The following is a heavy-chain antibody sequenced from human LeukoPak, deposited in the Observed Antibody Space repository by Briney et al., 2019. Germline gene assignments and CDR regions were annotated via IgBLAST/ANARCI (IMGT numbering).Heavy chain of an antibody. Sequence: ASVKVSCKASGYTFTSYDINWVRQATGQGLEWVGWMSPNSGNTGYAQKFQGRVTITRNTSISTAYMELSSLRSEDTAVYYWARGTSYCSSTSCSPSLGFDYWGQGTLVTVSS. CDR3: ARGTSYCSSTSCSPSLGFDY. CDR1: GYTFTSYD. D-gene: IGHD2-2*01. J-gene: IGHJ4*02. V-gene: IGHV1-8*03. CDR2: MSPNSGNT.